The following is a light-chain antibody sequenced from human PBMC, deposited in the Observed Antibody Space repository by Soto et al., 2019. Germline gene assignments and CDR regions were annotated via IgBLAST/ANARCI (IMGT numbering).Light chain of an antibody. J-gene: IGKJ1*01. V-gene: IGKV3-20*01. CDR2: GAS. CDR3: QQYGSLVT. CDR1: QSVSSSY. Sequence: EIVLTQSPGTLSLSPGERATLSCRASQSVSSSYLAWYQQKPGRAPRLLIDGASSSATGIPYRLSGSGSGTDFTLSSSRLEHEDLSVYYCQQYGSLVTFGQGTKVEIK.